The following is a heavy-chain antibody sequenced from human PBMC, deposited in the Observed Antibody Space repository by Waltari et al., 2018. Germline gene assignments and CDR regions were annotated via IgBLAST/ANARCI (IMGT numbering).Heavy chain of an antibody. Sequence: EVQLVESGGGLVQPGGSLRLSCAASGFTFSNYAMSWVRQAPGKGLEWGSTLSGSGEIIYYADSVKGRFTISRDNSKNTLFLQMNSLRVEDTAVYYCAKATDRSYSEPFDYWGQGTLVTVSS. J-gene: IGHJ4*02. CDR3: AKATDRSYSEPFDY. CDR1: GFTFSNYA. V-gene: IGHV3-23*04. CDR2: LSGSGEII. D-gene: IGHD1-26*01.